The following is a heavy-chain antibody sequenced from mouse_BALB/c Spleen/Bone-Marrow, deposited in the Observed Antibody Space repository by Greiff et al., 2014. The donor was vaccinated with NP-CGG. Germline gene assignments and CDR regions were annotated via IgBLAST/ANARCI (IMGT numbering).Heavy chain of an antibody. V-gene: IGHV1S135*01. Sequence: LQESGPELMKPGASVKISCKASGYSFTNYYIHWVKQSHGKSLEWIGYIDPFNGVTTYNQKFKGKATLTVDKSSNTAYMHLSSLTSEDSAVFYCARRVITTGPGFAYWGQGTLVTVSA. CDR1: GYSFTNYY. J-gene: IGHJ3*01. D-gene: IGHD2-4*01. CDR2: IDPFNGVT. CDR3: ARRVITTGPGFAY.